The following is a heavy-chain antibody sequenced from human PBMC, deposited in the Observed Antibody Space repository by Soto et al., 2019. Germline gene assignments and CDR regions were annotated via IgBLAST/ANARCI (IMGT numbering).Heavy chain of an antibody. CDR1: GNTLTKLP. CDR3: ASGRDGYHPLGY. V-gene: IGHV1-24*01. D-gene: IGHD5-12*01. Sequence: QVQLVQSGAEVKKPGASVKVSCHLSGNTLTKLPMHWVRQAPGKGLEWMGGYDPDDDGTIYAESFQGRLTMTEDTSTNTAYMELSRLTSEDTAVYYCASGRDGYHPLGYWGQGTLVYVSS. CDR2: YDPDDDGT. J-gene: IGHJ4*02.